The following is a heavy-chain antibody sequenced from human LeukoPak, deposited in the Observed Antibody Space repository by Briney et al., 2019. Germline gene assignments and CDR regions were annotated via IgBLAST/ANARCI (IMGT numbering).Heavy chain of an antibody. Sequence: PSETLSLTCTVSGGSISSYYWSWIRQPPGKGLEWIGYIYYSGSTNYNPSLKSRVTISVDTSKNQFSLKLSSVPAADTAVYYCARAYDILTGYPAAFDIWGQGTMVTVSS. CDR2: IYYSGST. CDR3: ARAYDILTGYPAAFDI. V-gene: IGHV4-59*08. J-gene: IGHJ3*02. CDR1: GGSISSYY. D-gene: IGHD3-9*01.